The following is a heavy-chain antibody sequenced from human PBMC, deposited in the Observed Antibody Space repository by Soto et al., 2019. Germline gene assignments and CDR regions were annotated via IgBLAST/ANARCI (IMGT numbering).Heavy chain of an antibody. Sequence: GGSLRLSCAASGFTFSNAWMSWVRQAPGKGLEWVGRIKSKTDGGTTDYAAPVKGRFTISRDDSKNTLYLQMNSLKTEDTAVYYCTTDYGGVVVAATPKRLDYWGQGTLVTVSS. J-gene: IGHJ4*01. CDR3: TTDYGGVVVAATPKRLDY. CDR2: IKSKTDGGTT. V-gene: IGHV3-15*01. CDR1: GFTFSNAW. D-gene: IGHD2-15*01.